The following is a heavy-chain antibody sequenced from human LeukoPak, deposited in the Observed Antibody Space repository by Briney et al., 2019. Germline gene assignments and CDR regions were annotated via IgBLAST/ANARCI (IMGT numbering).Heavy chain of an antibody. CDR2: ISYDGSNK. J-gene: IGHJ4*02. D-gene: IGHD3-22*01. CDR3: ARSYDSSGQGAAFDY. Sequence: GGSLRLSCAASGFTFSSYAMHWVRQAPGKGLEWVAVISYDGSNKYYADSVKGRFTISRDNSKNTLYLQMNGLRAEDTAVYYCARSYDSSGQGAAFDYWGQGTLVTVSS. CDR1: GFTFSSYA. V-gene: IGHV3-30-3*01.